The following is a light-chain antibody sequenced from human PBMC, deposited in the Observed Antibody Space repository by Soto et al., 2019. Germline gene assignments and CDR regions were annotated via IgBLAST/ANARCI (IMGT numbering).Light chain of an antibody. V-gene: IGLV2-14*01. Sequence: QSVLTQPASVSGSPGQSITISCTGTSGDIGSYNRVSWYQQHPGKAPKLIIYEVTDRPSGVSNRFSGSKSGNTASLTISGLQAEDEAEYYCSSYTSGSSHYVFGTGTKLTVL. J-gene: IGLJ1*01. CDR1: SGDIGSYNR. CDR3: SSYTSGSSHYV. CDR2: EVT.